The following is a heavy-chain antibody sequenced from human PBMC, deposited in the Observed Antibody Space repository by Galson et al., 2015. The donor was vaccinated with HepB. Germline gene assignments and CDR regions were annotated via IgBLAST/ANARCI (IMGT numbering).Heavy chain of an antibody. CDR3: AREDIGSDDSSGYSNYYYYGMDV. Sequence: SVKVSCKASGGTFSSYAISWVRQAPGQGLEWMGGIIPIFGIANYAQKFQGRVTITADESTSTAYMELSSLRSEDTAVYYCAREDIGSDDSSGYSNYYYYGMDVWGQGTTVTVSS. CDR2: IIPIFGIA. J-gene: IGHJ6*02. CDR1: GGTFSSYA. V-gene: IGHV1-69*13. D-gene: IGHD3-22*01.